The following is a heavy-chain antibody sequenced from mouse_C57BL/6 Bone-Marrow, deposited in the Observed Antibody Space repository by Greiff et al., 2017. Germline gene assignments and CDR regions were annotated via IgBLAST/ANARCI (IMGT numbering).Heavy chain of an antibody. J-gene: IGHJ2*01. V-gene: IGHV5-4*01. CDR1: GFTFSSYA. CDR2: ISDGGSYT. D-gene: IGHD1-1*01. CDR3: AREGGRFDY. Sequence: EVKLMESGGGLVKPGGSLKLSCAASGFTFSSYAMSWVRQTPEKRLEWVATISDGGSYTYYPDNVKGRFTISRDNAKNNLYLQMSHLKSEDTAMYYCAREGGRFDYWGQGTTLTVSS.